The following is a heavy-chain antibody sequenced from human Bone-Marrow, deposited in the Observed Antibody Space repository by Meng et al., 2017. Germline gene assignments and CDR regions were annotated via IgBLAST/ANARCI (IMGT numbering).Heavy chain of an antibody. Sequence: SEILSPTCTVPGCSISSFYWSWIRQLPGKGMEWIGCIYNSGSTNYNPSLKSPVTISVDTSKNQLSLKLSPVTAADTAVYYCARDFGFGGGYYGMDVWGQGTTVTVSS. CDR3: ARDFGFGGGYYGMDV. CDR2: IYNSGST. D-gene: IGHD3-10*01. J-gene: IGHJ6*02. CDR1: GCSISSFY. V-gene: IGHV4-59*01.